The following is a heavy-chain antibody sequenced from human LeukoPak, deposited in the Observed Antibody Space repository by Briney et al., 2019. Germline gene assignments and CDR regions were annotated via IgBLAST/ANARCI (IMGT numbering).Heavy chain of an antibody. CDR3: ARRAAAGRGFDY. CDR1: GFTFSDYY. J-gene: IGHJ4*02. CDR2: ISSGGSTI. D-gene: IGHD6-13*01. V-gene: IGHV3-11*01. Sequence: GGSLRLSCAVSGFTFSDYYMSWIPQAPGKGLEWVSYISSGGSTISHADSVKGRFTISRDNAENSLYLQMNSLRAEDTAVYYCARRAAAGRGFDYWGQGTLVTVSS.